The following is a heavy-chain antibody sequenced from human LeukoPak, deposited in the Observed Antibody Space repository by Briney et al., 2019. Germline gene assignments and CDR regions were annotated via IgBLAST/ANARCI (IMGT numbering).Heavy chain of an antibody. CDR2: IYYSGST. D-gene: IGHD6-13*01. J-gene: IGHJ5*02. V-gene: IGHV4-39*07. Sequence: SETLSLTCTVSGGSISSSSYYWGWIRQPPGKGLEWIGSIYYSGSTYYNPSLKSRVTISVDTSKNQFSLKLSSVTAADTAVYYCARGRSWYGGVWFDPWGQGTLVTVSS. CDR3: ARGRSWYGGVWFDP. CDR1: GGSISSSSYY.